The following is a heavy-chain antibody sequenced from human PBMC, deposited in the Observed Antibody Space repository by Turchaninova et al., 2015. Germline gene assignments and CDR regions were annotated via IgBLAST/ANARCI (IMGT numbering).Heavy chain of an antibody. D-gene: IGHD5-12*01. Sequence: VPLLQSGAEVKNTGESLTIYCKGSGYSFTSYWLGWVHQMPGKGREWMGIIYPGDSDTRYSPSFQGQVTISVDKSISTAYLQWSSLKASDTAMYYCARQDGGGLYYFENWGQGTLVTVSS. CDR3: ARQDGGGLYYFEN. CDR1: GYSFTSYW. V-gene: IGHV5-51*07. J-gene: IGHJ4*02. CDR2: IYPGDSDT.